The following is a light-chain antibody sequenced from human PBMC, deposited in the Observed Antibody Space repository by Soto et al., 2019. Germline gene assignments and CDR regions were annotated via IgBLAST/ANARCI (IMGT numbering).Light chain of an antibody. CDR2: KAS. V-gene: IGKV1-5*03. CDR3: QQYGSYSFT. CDR1: QSITTW. J-gene: IGKJ2*01. Sequence: DIQMTQSPSTLSASVGDSVTITCWASQSITTWLAWYQQKPGKAPKLLIFKASYLASGVPSRFSGSGSGAEFTLSISSLQPDDFATYYCQQYGSYSFTFGQGTRLEI.